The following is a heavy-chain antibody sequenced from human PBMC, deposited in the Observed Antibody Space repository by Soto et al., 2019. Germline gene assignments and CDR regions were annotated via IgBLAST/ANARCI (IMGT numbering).Heavy chain of an antibody. Sequence: QSQTLSLTCAISGDSVSSNSAAWNWIRQSPSRGLEWLGRTYYRSKWYNDYAVSVKSRITINPDTSKNQFSLQLNSVTPEDTAVYYCARTHRLGIAAADVLFDYWGQGTLVTVSS. J-gene: IGHJ4*02. CDR1: GDSVSSNSAA. V-gene: IGHV6-1*01. D-gene: IGHD6-13*01. CDR2: TYYRSKWYN. CDR3: ARTHRLGIAAADVLFDY.